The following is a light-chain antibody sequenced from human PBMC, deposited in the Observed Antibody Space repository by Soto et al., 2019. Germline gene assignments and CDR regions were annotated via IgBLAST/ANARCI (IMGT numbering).Light chain of an antibody. Sequence: QPVLTQPPSASGTPGQRVTISCSGSSSNIGSTSVNWYQHLPGTAPKLIIYSNNQRPSGVPDRFSGSKSGTSASLAISGLQSEDEADYYCAAWDDSLNGLRFGGGTKLTVL. V-gene: IGLV1-44*01. CDR3: AAWDDSLNGLR. CDR1: SSNIGSTS. J-gene: IGLJ3*02. CDR2: SNN.